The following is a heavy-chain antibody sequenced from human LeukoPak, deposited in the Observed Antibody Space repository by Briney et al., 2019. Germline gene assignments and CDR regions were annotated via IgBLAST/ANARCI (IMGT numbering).Heavy chain of an antibody. CDR2: IGPSGTTI. CDR1: GFTFSSYA. Sequence: PGGSLRLSCAASGFTFSSYAINWVRQAPGRGLEWISYIGPSGTTIYYADSVKGRFTISRDNARNSLYLQMNSLRVEDTAVYYCARDIAYCNGDTCYDIRFDFWGQGTLVTVSS. CDR3: ARDIAYCNGDTCYDIRFDF. D-gene: IGHD2-15*01. J-gene: IGHJ5*01. V-gene: IGHV3-48*01.